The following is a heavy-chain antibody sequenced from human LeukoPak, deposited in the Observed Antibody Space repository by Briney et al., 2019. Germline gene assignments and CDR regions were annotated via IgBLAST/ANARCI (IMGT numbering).Heavy chain of an antibody. Sequence: GASVKVSCKASGYTFTDYYMHWVRQAPGQGPEWMGWIKPNSGDTSYTQKFQGRVTMTTDTSTSTAYMELRSLRSDDTAVYYCARGYSYGLGEFDYWGQGTLVTVSS. V-gene: IGHV1-2*02. D-gene: IGHD5-18*01. CDR2: IKPNSGDT. CDR3: ARGYSYGLGEFDY. CDR1: GYTFTDYY. J-gene: IGHJ4*02.